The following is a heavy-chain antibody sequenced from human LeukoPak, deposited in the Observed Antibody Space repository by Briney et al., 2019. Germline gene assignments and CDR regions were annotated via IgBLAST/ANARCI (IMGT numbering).Heavy chain of an antibody. Sequence: GGSLRLSCAASGFTVSDNYMSWVRQPPGKGLEWVSLLYSGGSTYYADSVKGRFSISRDNSKNTLYLQMNSLRAEDTAVYYCASRDKGYYYGMDVWGQGTTVTVSS. CDR3: ASRDKGYYYGMDV. D-gene: IGHD5-24*01. CDR1: GFTVSDNY. J-gene: IGHJ6*02. V-gene: IGHV3-66*01. CDR2: LYSGGST.